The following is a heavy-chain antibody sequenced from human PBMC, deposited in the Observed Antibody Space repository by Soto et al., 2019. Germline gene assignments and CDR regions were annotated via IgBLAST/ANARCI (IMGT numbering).Heavy chain of an antibody. CDR2: ISAYNGNT. D-gene: IGHD4-17*01. CDR3: AKDYGDYDLRFHAFDI. J-gene: IGHJ3*02. CDR1: GYTFTSYG. Sequence: QVQLVQSGAEVKKPGASVKVSCKASGYTFTSYGISWVRQAPGQGLEWMGWISAYNGNTNYAQKLQGRVTMTTDTSASTAYMELRSLRSDDTAVYSCAKDYGDYDLRFHAFDIWGQGTMVTVSS. V-gene: IGHV1-18*01.